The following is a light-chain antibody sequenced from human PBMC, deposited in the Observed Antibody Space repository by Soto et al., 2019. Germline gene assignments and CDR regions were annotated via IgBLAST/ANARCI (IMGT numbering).Light chain of an antibody. CDR3: HQYNNCTPGT. J-gene: IGKJ1*01. V-gene: IGKV3-15*01. Sequence: EIVMTQSPATLSVSPGERATLSCRASQSVSSNLAWYQQKPGQAPRLLIYGASTRTNGIPARFSGSGSGTEFTLTISSLQSEDVAFYYCHQYNNCTPGTFGQGTKVEIK. CDR1: QSVSSN. CDR2: GAS.